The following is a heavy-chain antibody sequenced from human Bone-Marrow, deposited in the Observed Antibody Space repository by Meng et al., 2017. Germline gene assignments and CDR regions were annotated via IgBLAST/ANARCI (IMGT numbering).Heavy chain of an antibody. J-gene: IGHJ4*02. D-gene: IGHD4/OR15-4a*01. CDR3: ARGDGAAPPFDY. Sequence: ASVKVSCKASGGTFSSYAISWVRQAPGQGLEWMGCINPNTGGTNYAQQFQGRVTMTRDTSISMTYMELSSLISDDTAVYYCARGDGAAPPFDYWGQGTLVTVSS. V-gene: IGHV1-2*02. CDR2: INPNTGGT. CDR1: GGTFSSYA.